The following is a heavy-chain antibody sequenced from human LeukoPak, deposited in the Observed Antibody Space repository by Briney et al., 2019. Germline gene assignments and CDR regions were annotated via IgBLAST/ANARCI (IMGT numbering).Heavy chain of an antibody. V-gene: IGHV1-2*02. CDR2: INPKNGGT. CDR1: RNIFTGYF. D-gene: IGHD1-14*01. CDR3: ARYLTDFDY. J-gene: IGHJ4*02. Sequence: ASVKVSCKASRNIFTGYFIHWVRQAPGQGLEWMGWINPKNGGTNPAEKFQGRVTMTRDTSLSTAFMELTGLTSDDTAVYYCARYLTDFDYWGQGTLVTVSS.